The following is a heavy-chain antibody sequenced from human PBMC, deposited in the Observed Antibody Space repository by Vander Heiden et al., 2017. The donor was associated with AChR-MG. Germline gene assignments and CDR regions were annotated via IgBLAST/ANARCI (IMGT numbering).Heavy chain of an antibody. CDR1: GFTFSSYW. Sequence: EVPLVESGGGLVQPGGSLRLSCAASGFTFSSYWMHWVRQAPGKGLVWVSRMNSDGSDTKYADSVRGRFTISRDNAKNTVYLQMDSLRAEDTAVYFCVRDLTVTTILDYWGQGTLVTVSS. J-gene: IGHJ4*02. CDR3: VRDLTVTTILDY. CDR2: MNSDGSDT. V-gene: IGHV3-74*03. D-gene: IGHD4-17*01.